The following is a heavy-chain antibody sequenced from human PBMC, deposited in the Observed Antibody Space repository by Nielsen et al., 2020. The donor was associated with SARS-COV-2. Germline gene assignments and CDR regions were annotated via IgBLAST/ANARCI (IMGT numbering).Heavy chain of an antibody. CDR3: ARVGIAAASYYYMDV. Sequence: SVKVSCKASGYTFTSYGISWVRQAPGQGLEWMGGIIPIFGTANYAQKFQGRVTITADESTSTAYMELSSLRSEDTAVYYCARVGIAAASYYYMDVWGKGTTVTVSS. CDR1: GYTFTSYG. D-gene: IGHD6-13*01. V-gene: IGHV1-69*13. J-gene: IGHJ6*03. CDR2: IIPIFGTA.